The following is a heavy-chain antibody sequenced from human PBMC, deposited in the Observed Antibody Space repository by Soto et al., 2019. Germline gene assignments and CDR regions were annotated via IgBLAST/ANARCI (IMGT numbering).Heavy chain of an antibody. CDR1: GGSFSGYY. Sequence: QVQLQQWGAGLLKPSETLSLTCAVYGGSFSGYYWSWIRQPPGKGLEWIGEINHSGSTNYNPSLKSRVTISVDTSKNQFSLKLSSVTAADTAVYYCERRDRTYYDFWSGFLNWFDPWGQGTLVTVSS. CDR3: ERRDRTYYDFWSGFLNWFDP. J-gene: IGHJ5*02. CDR2: INHSGST. V-gene: IGHV4-34*01. D-gene: IGHD3-3*01.